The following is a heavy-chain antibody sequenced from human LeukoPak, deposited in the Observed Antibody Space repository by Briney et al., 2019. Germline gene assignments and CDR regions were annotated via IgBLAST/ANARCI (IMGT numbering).Heavy chain of an antibody. D-gene: IGHD3-22*01. CDR3: ATKPAYYDSSGYYHFVDY. J-gene: IGHJ4*02. CDR1: GFTFSSYS. CDR2: ISSSSYI. Sequence: GGSLRLSCAASGFTFSSYSMNWVRQAPGKGLEWVSSISSSSYIYYADSVKGRFTISRDNAKNSLYLQMNSLRAEDTAVYYCATKPAYYDSSGYYHFVDYWGQGTLVTVSS. V-gene: IGHV3-21*01.